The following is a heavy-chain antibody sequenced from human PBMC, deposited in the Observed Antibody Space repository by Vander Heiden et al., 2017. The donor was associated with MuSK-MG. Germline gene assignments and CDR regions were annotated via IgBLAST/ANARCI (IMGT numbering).Heavy chain of an antibody. CDR3: ARSATISNWFDP. CDR2: ISSSSDYI. V-gene: IGHV3-21*01. D-gene: IGHD5-12*01. CDR1: GFPFSSYC. Sequence: EVQPVDSGGGLVTPGGSLRLSCAAPGFPFSSYCMNWVRQAPGKGLEWVSSISSSSDYIYYADSVKGRFTISRDNAKNSLYLQMNSLRAEDTAVYYCARSATISNWFDPWGQGTLVTVSS. J-gene: IGHJ5*02.